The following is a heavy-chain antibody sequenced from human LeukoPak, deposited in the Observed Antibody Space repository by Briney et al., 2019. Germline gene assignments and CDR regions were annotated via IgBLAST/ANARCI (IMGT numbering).Heavy chain of an antibody. V-gene: IGHV3-21*04. Sequence: PGGSLRLSCTTSGFTFSSYSMNWVRQAPGKGLEWVSSISSSRRYIYYADSVKGRFTISRDNSKNTLYLQMNSLRAEDTALYYCAKDLLPVAANWWGQGTLVTVSS. CDR3: AKDLLPVAANW. D-gene: IGHD6-19*01. CDR2: ISSSRRYI. CDR1: GFTFSSYS. J-gene: IGHJ4*02.